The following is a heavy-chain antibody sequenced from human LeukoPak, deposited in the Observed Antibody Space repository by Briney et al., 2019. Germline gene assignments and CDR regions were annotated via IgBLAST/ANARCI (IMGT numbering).Heavy chain of an antibody. CDR1: GFTFSSYW. D-gene: IGHD1-26*01. CDR2: IKQDGSGK. CDR3: AREGSQSASGTYPGND. Sequence: GGSLRLSCAASGFTFSSYWMSWVRQAPGKGLEWVANIKQDGSGKYYVDSVKGRFTISRDNAKNSLYLQMNRLRAEDTAVYYCAREGSQSASGTYPGNDWGQGTLVTVSS. V-gene: IGHV3-7*01. J-gene: IGHJ4*02.